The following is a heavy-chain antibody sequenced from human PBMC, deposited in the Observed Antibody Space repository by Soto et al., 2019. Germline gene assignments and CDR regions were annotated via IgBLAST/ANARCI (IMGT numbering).Heavy chain of an antibody. Sequence: QVQLVESGGGVVQPGRSLRVSCPASGFTFSSYGMHWVRQAPGKGLEWVAIISYDGNYKYYADSVKGRFTISRDNSKNTLYLQMNSLRAEDTAVYYCGKVSTYYYDSTFDYWGQGTLVTVSS. V-gene: IGHV3-30*18. D-gene: IGHD3-22*01. CDR2: ISYDGNYK. CDR3: GKVSTYYYDSTFDY. J-gene: IGHJ4*02. CDR1: GFTFSSYG.